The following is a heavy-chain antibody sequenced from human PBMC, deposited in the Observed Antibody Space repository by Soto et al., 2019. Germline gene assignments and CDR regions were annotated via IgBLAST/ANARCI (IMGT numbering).Heavy chain of an antibody. Sequence: DLEWIGYIYYSGSTYYNPSLKSRVTISVDTSKNQFSLKLSSVTAADTAVYYCAAAGTTKSGGYFDYWGQGTLVTVSS. J-gene: IGHJ4*02. V-gene: IGHV4-31*02. D-gene: IGHD1-1*01. CDR2: IYYSGST. CDR3: AAAGTTKSGGYFDY.